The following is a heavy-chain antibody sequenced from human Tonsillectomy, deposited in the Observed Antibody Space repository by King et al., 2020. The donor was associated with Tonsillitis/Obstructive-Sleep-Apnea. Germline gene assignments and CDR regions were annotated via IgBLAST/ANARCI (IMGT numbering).Heavy chain of an antibody. CDR1: GFSFSDYY. CDR3: ARAPGCSGGSCPHPHMDV. CDR2: ISGRGGHT. D-gene: IGHD2-15*01. V-gene: IGHV3-11*05. Sequence: VQLVESGGGLVKPGGSLRLSCAASGFSFSDYYMSWIRQAPGKGLEWVSYISGRGGHTNSAESVKGRFIISRDNAKTSVFLQMNSLRVEDTAVYYCARAPGCSGGSCPHPHMDVWGKGTTVTVSS. J-gene: IGHJ6*03.